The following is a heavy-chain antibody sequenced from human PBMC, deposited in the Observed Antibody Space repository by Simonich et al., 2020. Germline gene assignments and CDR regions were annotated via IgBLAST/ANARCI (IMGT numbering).Heavy chain of an antibody. J-gene: IGHJ4*02. D-gene: IGHD1-7*01. CDR1: GFTFSSYA. CDR3: AKRSGVSITGTFDY. CDR2: ISGSGGST. Sequence: EVQLLESGGGLVQPGGSLTLSCAASGFTFSSYAMSWVRQAPGKRLEWVSVISGSGGSTYYAESVKGRFTISRDNSKNTLYLQMNSLRAEDTAVYYCAKRSGVSITGTFDYWGQGTLVTVSS. V-gene: IGHV3-23*01.